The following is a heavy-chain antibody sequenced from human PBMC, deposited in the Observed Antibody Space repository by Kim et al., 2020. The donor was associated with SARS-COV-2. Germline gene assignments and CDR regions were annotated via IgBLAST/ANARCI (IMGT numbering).Heavy chain of an antibody. CDR1: GFTFSDYY. CDR3: ARGGVGATVWDY. V-gene: IGHV3-11*05. Sequence: GGSLRLSCAASGFTFSDYYMSWIRQAPGKGLEWVSYISSSSSYTNYADSVKGRFTISRDNAKNSLYLQMNSLRAEDTAVYYCARGGVGATVWDYWGQGTLVTVSS. J-gene: IGHJ4*02. CDR2: ISSSSSYT. D-gene: IGHD1-26*01.